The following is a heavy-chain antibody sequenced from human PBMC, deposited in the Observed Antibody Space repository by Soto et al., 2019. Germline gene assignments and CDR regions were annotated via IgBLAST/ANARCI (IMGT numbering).Heavy chain of an antibody. D-gene: IGHD2-15*01. Sequence: GESLKISCKGSGYSFTSYWIGWVRQMPGKGLEWMGIIYPGDSDTRYSPSFQGQVTISADKSISTAYLQWSSLKASDTAMYYCARHGDNYCSGGSCYHDGYYGMDVWGQGTTVTVSS. CDR1: GYSFTSYW. J-gene: IGHJ6*02. CDR2: IYPGDSDT. V-gene: IGHV5-51*01. CDR3: ARHGDNYCSGGSCYHDGYYGMDV.